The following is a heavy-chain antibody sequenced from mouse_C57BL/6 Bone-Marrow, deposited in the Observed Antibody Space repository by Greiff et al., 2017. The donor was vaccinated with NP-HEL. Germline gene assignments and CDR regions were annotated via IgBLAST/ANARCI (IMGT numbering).Heavy chain of an antibody. D-gene: IGHD1-1*01. CDR3: ARRRYYGSSHIDY. CDR1: GYSFTGYY. J-gene: IGHJ2*01. Sequence: VQLQQSGPELVKPGASVKISCKASGYSFTGYYMHWVKQSHGKILDWIGYIYPYNGVSRYNQKFKGKATLTVDKSSSTAYMELRSLTSEDSAVYDSARRRYYGSSHIDYWGQGTTLTVSS. CDR2: IYPYNGVS. V-gene: IGHV1-31*01.